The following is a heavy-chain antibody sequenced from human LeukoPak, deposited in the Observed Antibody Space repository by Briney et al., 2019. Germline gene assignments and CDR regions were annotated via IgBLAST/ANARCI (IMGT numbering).Heavy chain of an antibody. D-gene: IGHD3-22*01. V-gene: IGHV1-2*02. CDR3: ARRYYDSGGYSYYFDY. J-gene: IGHJ4*02. CDR2: INPNSGGT. CDR1: GYTFTGYY. Sequence: ASVKVSCKASGYTFTGYYMHWVRQAPGQGLEWMGWINPNSGGTNYAQKFQGRVTMTRDTSISTAYMELSRLRSDDTAVYYCARRYYDSGGYSYYFDYWGQGTLVTVSS.